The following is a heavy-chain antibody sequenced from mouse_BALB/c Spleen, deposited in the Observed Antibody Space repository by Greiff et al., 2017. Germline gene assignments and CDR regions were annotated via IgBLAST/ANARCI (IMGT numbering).Heavy chain of an antibody. CDR1: GYTFTSYT. CDR2: INPSSGYT. V-gene: IGHV1-4*01. D-gene: IGHD2-4*01. CDR3: ARYLYYDYDGFAY. J-gene: IGHJ3*01. Sequence: QVQLKESGAELARPGASVKMSCKASGYTFTSYTMHWVKQRPGQGLEWIGYINPSSGYTNYNQKFKDKATLTADKSSSTAYMQLSSLTSEDSAVYYCARYLYYDYDGFAYWGQGTLVTVSA.